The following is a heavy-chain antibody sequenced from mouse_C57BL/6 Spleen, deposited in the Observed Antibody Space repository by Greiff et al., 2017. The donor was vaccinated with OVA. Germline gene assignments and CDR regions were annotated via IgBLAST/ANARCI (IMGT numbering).Heavy chain of an antibody. Sequence: VQLQQSGPELVKPGASVKISCKASGYTFTDYYMNWVKQSHGKSLEWIGDINPNNGGTSYNQKFKGKATLTVDKSSSAAYMELRSLTSEVSAVYYCACPCSGYFAFWGPGTTLTVSS. V-gene: IGHV1-26*01. CDR2: INPNNGGT. D-gene: IGHD3-2*02. J-gene: IGHJ2*01. CDR3: ACPCSGYFAF. CDR1: GYTFTDYY.